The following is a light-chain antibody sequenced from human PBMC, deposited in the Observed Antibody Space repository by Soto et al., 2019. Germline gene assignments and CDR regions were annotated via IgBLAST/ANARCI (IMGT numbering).Light chain of an antibody. J-gene: IGLJ1*01. V-gene: IGLV2-14*03. Sequence: SVLTQPASVSGSPGQAIPISFTGTNSDVGFSNYIFWYQQHPGKAPKLIISDVSNRPSGVSNRFSGSKSANTASLTISGLQAEDEADYYCSSFTSSDTDVFGSGTKVTVL. CDR2: DVS. CDR3: SSFTSSDTDV. CDR1: NSDVGFSNY.